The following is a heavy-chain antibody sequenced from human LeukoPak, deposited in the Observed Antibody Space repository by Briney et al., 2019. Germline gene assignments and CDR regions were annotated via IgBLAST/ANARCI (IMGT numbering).Heavy chain of an antibody. D-gene: IGHD6-19*01. CDR1: GFTVSSNY. V-gene: IGHV3-66*01. Sequence: GGSLRLSCAASGFTVSSNYMSWVRQAPGKGLQWVSIIYSGGSTYYADSVKGRFTISRDNSRNTLYLQMNSLRDEDTAVYYCARVQGRVAGTRFTSGWFDPWGQGTLVTVSS. CDR3: ARVQGRVAGTRFTSGWFDP. J-gene: IGHJ5*02. CDR2: IYSGGST.